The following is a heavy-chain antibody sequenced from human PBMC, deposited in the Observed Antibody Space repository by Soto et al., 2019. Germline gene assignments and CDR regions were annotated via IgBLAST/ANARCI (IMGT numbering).Heavy chain of an antibody. CDR2: IWYDGSKK. V-gene: IGHV3-33*01. Sequence: PGGSLRLSCAASGFTFSNYGMHWVRQAPGKGLEWVAFIWYDGSKKYYADSVEGRFTISRDNSKNTLYLQMNSLRVEDTAVYYCARAFYYYYGMDVWGQGTTVTASS. CDR1: GFTFSNYG. J-gene: IGHJ6*02. CDR3: ARAFYYYYGMDV.